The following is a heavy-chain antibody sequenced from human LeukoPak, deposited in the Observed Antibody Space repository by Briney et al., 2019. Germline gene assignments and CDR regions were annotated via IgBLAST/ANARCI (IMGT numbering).Heavy chain of an antibody. CDR2: IYTSGST. J-gene: IGHJ5*02. Sequence: PSETLSLTCTVSGGSISSGSYYWSWIRQPAGKGLEWIGRIYTSGSTNYNPSLKSRVTISVDTSKNQFSLKLSSVTAADTAVYYCARRTNFWSGYYGPFDPWGQGTLVTVSS. CDR1: GGSISSGSYY. V-gene: IGHV4-61*02. D-gene: IGHD3-3*01. CDR3: ARRTNFWSGYYGPFDP.